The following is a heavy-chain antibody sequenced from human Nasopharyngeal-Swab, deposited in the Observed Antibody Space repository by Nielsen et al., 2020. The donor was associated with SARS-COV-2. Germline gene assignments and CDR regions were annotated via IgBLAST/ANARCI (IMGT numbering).Heavy chain of an antibody. CDR3: ARALPYYYDSCGYRPYYYFDY. CDR2: ISAYNGNT. CDR1: GYNFTSYG. V-gene: IGHV1-18*01. Sequence: ASVKDSCKASGYNFTSYGISRVRQAPGQGLEWMGWISAYNGNTNYAQKLQGRVTMTTDTSTSTAYMELRSLRSDDTAVYYCARALPYYYDSCGYRPYYYFDYWGQGTLVTVSS. D-gene: IGHD3-22*01. J-gene: IGHJ4*02.